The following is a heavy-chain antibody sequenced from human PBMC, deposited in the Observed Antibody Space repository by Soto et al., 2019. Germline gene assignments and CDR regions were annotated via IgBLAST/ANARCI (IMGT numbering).Heavy chain of an antibody. CDR2: ISHDGSNK. Sequence: PGGSLRLSCAASGFTFSSYGVHWVRQAPGKGLEWVAVISHDGSNKYFADSVKGRFTISRDNSQNTLYLQMNSLRAEDTAVYYCARDPLWGTAMVLWYFDLWGRGTLVTVSS. D-gene: IGHD5-18*01. V-gene: IGHV3-30*03. J-gene: IGHJ2*01. CDR3: ARDPLWGTAMVLWYFDL. CDR1: GFTFSSYG.